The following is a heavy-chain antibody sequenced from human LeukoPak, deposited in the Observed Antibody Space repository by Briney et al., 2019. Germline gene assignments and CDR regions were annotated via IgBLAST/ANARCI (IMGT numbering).Heavy chain of an antibody. CDR2: IYYSGST. D-gene: IGHD5-24*01. J-gene: IGHJ4*02. V-gene: IGHV4-59*12. CDR1: GGSISSYY. Sequence: SETLSLTCTVSGGSISSYYWSWIRQPPGKGLEWIGSIYYSGSTYYNPSLKSRVTISVDTSKNQFSLKLSSVTAADTAVYYCARVGRWLQLGPLGPDYWGQGTLVTVSS. CDR3: ARVGRWLQLGPLGPDY.